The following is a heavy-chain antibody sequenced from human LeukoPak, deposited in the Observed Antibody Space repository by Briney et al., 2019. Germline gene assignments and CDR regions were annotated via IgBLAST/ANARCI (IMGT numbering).Heavy chain of an antibody. Sequence: SETLSLTCTVSGGSLSSHYWSWIRQPPGKGLGWIGYIYYSGTTNYNPSLKSRVTISVDTSKNQFSLKLSSVTAADTAVYYCARGRGNYYGSGSYFYFFYWGQGTLVTVSS. CDR2: IYYSGTT. V-gene: IGHV4-59*11. CDR3: ARGRGNYYGSGSYFYFFY. D-gene: IGHD3-10*01. J-gene: IGHJ4*02. CDR1: GGSLSSHY.